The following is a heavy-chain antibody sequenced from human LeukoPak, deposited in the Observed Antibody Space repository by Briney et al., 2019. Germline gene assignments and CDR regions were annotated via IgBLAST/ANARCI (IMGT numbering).Heavy chain of an antibody. D-gene: IGHD3-10*02. J-gene: IGHJ6*04. CDR3: AELGITMIGGV. CDR1: EFTFSSYS. Sequence: PGGSLRLSCAASEFTFSSYSMNWVRQAPGKGLEWVSSISSSSSYIYYADPVKGRFTISRDNAKNSLYLQMNSLRAEDTSVYYCAELGITMIGGVWGKGTTVTISS. V-gene: IGHV3-21*01. CDR2: ISSSSSYI.